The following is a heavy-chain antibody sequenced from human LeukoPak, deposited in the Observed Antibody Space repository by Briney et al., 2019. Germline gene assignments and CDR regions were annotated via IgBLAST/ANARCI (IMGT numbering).Heavy chain of an antibody. Sequence: PSETLSLTCTVSGDSISSACWSWRRQSPGKGLEWIGSICHSGISGNTYYNPSLKSRVTISVDTPKNQFSLKLSSVTAADTAVYSCAREVGPVTSHRIDSWGQGSLVTVSS. CDR3: AREVGPVTSHRIDS. V-gene: IGHV4-59*04. J-gene: IGHJ4*02. CDR2: ICHSGISGNT. D-gene: IGHD1-26*01. CDR1: GDSISSAC.